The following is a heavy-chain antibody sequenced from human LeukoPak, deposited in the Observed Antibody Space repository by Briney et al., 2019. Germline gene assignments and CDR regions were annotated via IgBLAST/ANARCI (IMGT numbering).Heavy chain of an antibody. J-gene: IGHJ4*02. Sequence: GGSLRLSRAASGFTFSSYAMSWVRQAPGKGLEWVSAISGSGVSTYYADSVKGRFTISRDNSKNTLYLQMNSLRAEDTAVYYCAKDYCSGGSCYSSFDYWGQGTLVTVSS. CDR3: AKDYCSGGSCYSSFDY. CDR2: ISGSGVST. V-gene: IGHV3-23*01. D-gene: IGHD2-15*01. CDR1: GFTFSSYA.